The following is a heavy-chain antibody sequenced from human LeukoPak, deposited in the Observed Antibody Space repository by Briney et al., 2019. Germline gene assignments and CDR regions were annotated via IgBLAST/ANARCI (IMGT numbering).Heavy chain of an antibody. CDR2: ISSSSSTI. D-gene: IGHD2-15*01. CDR3: AREGCSGGSCYSGGADY. J-gene: IGHJ4*02. CDR1: GFTFSSYS. V-gene: IGHV3-48*04. Sequence: PGGSLRLSCAASGFTFSSYSMNWVRQAPGKGLEWVSYISSSSSTIYYADSVKGRFTISRDNAKNSLYLQMNSLRAEDTAVYYCAREGCSGGSCYSGGADYWGQGTLVTVSS.